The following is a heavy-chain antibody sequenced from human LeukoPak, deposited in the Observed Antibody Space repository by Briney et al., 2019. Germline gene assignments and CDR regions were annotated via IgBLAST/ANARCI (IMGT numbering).Heavy chain of an antibody. CDR2: IYPGDSDT. D-gene: IGHD3-22*01. J-gene: IGHJ3*01. CDR1: GYSFTSYW. CDR3: ARRDYFDSSGSATTFDL. V-gene: IGHV5-51*01. Sequence: GESLKISCKGSGYSFTSYWLGWVRQMPGEGLEWMGVIYPGDSDTRYSPSFQGQVTISADKSISTASLQWSSLQASDTAMYYCARRDYFDSSGSATTFDLWGQGTMVTVSS.